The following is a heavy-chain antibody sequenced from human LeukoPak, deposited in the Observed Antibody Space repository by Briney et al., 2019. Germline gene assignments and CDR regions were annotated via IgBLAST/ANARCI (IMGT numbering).Heavy chain of an antibody. D-gene: IGHD1-26*01. CDR2: INAYNGNT. CDR1: GYTFTSYG. J-gene: IGHJ4*02. Sequence: ASVKVSFKASGYTFTSYGISWVRQAPGQGLEWMGWINAYNGNTNYAQKLQGRVTMTTDTSTSTAYMELRSLRSDDTAVYYCVRTYSGSPTTYFDYWGEGTLVTVSS. V-gene: IGHV1-18*01. CDR3: VRTYSGSPTTYFDY.